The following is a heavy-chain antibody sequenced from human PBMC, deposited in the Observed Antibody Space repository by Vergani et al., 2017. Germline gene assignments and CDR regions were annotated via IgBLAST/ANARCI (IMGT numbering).Heavy chain of an antibody. J-gene: IGHJ4*02. D-gene: IGHD3-3*01. CDR3: ARDGELYYGFWSGYYAYVDY. V-gene: IGHV4-39*07. Sequence: QLQLQESGPGLVKPSETLSLTCTVSGGSISSSSYYWGWIRQPPGKGLEWIGSIYYSGSTYYNPSLKSRVTISVDTSKNQFSLKLSSVTAADTAVYYCARDGELYYGFWSGYYAYVDYWGQGTLVVVSS. CDR1: GGSISSSSYY. CDR2: IYYSGST.